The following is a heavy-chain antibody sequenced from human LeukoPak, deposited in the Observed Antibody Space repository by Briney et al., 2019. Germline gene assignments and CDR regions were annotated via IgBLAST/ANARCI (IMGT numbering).Heavy chain of an antibody. D-gene: IGHD1-26*01. CDR1: GGSISSSSYY. CDR3: ARPRCSGSYSAYDY. J-gene: IGHJ4*02. CDR2: IYYSGST. V-gene: IGHV4-39*01. Sequence: PSETLSLTCTVSGGSISSSSYYWGWIRQPPGKGLEWIGSIYYSGSTYYNPSLKSRVTISVDTSKNQFSLKLSSVTAADTAVYYCARPRCSGSYSAYDYWGQGTLVTVSS.